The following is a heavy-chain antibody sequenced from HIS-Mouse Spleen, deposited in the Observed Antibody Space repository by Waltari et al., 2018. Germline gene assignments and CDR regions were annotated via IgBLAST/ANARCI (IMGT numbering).Heavy chain of an antibody. CDR3: ARFRAATADAFDI. CDR2: ISSSSSYI. CDR1: GFTFSSYS. Sequence: EVQLVESGGGLVKPGGSRGLSGAASGFTFSSYSFNGVRQAPGKGLEWVSSISSSSSYIYYADSVKGRFTISRDNAKNSLYLQMNSLRAEDTAVYYYARFRAATADAFDIWGQGTMVTVSS. J-gene: IGHJ3*02. V-gene: IGHV3-21*01. D-gene: IGHD6-25*01.